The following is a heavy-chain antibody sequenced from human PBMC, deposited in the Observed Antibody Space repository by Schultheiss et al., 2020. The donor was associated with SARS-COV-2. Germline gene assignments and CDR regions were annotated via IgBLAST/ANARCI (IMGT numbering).Heavy chain of an antibody. Sequence: GGSLRLSCAASGFTFSNAWMTWVRQAPGKGLEWVSSISGSGGSTYYADSVKGRFTISRDNSKNTLYLQMNSLRAEDTAVYYCARDVDNSYGVDYWGQGTLVTVSS. J-gene: IGHJ4*02. V-gene: IGHV3-23*01. CDR1: GFTFSNAW. D-gene: IGHD5-18*01. CDR2: ISGSGGST. CDR3: ARDVDNSYGVDY.